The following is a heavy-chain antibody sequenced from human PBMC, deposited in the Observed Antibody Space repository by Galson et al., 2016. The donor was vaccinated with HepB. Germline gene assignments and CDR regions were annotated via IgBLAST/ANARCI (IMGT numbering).Heavy chain of an antibody. D-gene: IGHD5-12*01. CDR2: IYTSGST. CDR3: VRGTYSGYTFYFQMVL. J-gene: IGHJ6*03. CDR1: GGSIGSGNYY. V-gene: IGHV4-61*02. Sequence: TLSLTCTVSGGSIGSGNYYWSWIRQPAGKGLEWIGRIYTSGSTSYNPFLKSRVTMSVDTSKNQFSLRLTSVTAADTAVHYCVRGTYSGYTFYFQMVLWGKGTTVTVSS.